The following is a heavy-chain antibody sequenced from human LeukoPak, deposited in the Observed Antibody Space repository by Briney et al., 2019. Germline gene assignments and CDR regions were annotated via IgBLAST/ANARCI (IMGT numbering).Heavy chain of an antibody. V-gene: IGHV3-21*01. CDR3: ARVLGGTGYCSGGSCYSGDFDY. Sequence: PGGSLRLSCAASGFTFSSYSMNWVRQAPGMGLEWVSSISSSSSYIYYADSVKGRFTISRDNAKNSLYLQMNSLRAEDTAVYYCARVLGGTGYCSGGSCYSGDFDYWGQGTLVTVSS. J-gene: IGHJ4*02. D-gene: IGHD2-15*01. CDR1: GFTFSSYS. CDR2: ISSSSSYI.